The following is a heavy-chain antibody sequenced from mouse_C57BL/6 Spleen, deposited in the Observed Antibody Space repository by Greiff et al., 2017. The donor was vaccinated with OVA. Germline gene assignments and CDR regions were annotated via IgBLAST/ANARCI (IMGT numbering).Heavy chain of an antibody. CDR2: IYPGSGST. CDR3: ATWGYGSSPGFDD. J-gene: IGHJ2*01. CDR1: GYTFTSYW. V-gene: IGHV1-55*01. Sequence: QVQLQQSGAELVKPGASVKMSCKASGYTFTSYWITWVKQRPGQGLEWIGDIYPGSGSTKYNEKFKSKATLTVDTSSSTAYMQLSSLTSEDSAVYYCATWGYGSSPGFDDWGQGTTLTVSS. D-gene: IGHD1-1*01.